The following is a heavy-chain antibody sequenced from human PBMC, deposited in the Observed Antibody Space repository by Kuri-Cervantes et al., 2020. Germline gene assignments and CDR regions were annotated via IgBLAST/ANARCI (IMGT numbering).Heavy chain of an antibody. V-gene: IGHV4-38-2*02. J-gene: IGHJ4*02. CDR3: ARGSSGYIVY. D-gene: IGHD5-12*01. CDR2: LYHSGST. Sequence: SETLSLTCTVSSYSISSGSYWAWIRQSPGKGLQWIGSLYHSGSTYHTPSLKGRVTVAGDASKNQFSLRLSSVTAADTAFYYCARGSSGYIVYWGQGTQVTDSS. CDR1: SYSISSGSY.